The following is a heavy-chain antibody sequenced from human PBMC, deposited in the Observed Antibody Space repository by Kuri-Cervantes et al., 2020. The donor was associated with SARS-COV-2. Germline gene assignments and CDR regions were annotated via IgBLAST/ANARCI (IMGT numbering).Heavy chain of an antibody. J-gene: IGHJ6*02. D-gene: IGHD2-2*02. CDR1: GGSISSSNW. Sequence: SETLSLTCVVSGGSISSSNWWSWVRQPPGKGLEWIGEIYHSGSTNYNPSLKSRVTILVDKSKNQFSLKLSSVTAADTAVYYCARVLWDCSRTNCYRYYYYGMDVWAQGTTVTVSS. V-gene: IGHV4-4*02. CDR2: IYHSGST. CDR3: ARVLWDCSRTNCYRYYYYGMDV.